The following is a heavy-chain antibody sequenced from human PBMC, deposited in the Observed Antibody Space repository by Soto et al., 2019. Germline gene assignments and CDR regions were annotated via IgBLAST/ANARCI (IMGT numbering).Heavy chain of an antibody. CDR3: ARRGYGSGRYLDF. J-gene: IGHJ4*02. V-gene: IGHV4-59*01. D-gene: IGHD3-10*01. CDR1: GGSIGSYY. CDR2: IHYSGST. Sequence: QVQLQESGPGLVKPSETLSLTCTVSGGSIGSYYWSWIRQPPGKGLVWIGYIHYSGSTNYIPTLQSRANMSVDTSKSQFSLQMSSVTAADTAVYYCARRGYGSGRYLDFWGQGAPVTVSS.